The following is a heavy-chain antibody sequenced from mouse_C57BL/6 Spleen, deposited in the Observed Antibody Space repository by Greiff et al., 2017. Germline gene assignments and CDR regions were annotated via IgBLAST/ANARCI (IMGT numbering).Heavy chain of an antibody. CDR1: GFTFSSYG. CDR3: ARLPSGGRVAY. V-gene: IGHV5-6*01. CDR2: ISSGGSYT. J-gene: IGHJ3*01. D-gene: IGHD4-1*01. Sequence: EVKVVESGGDLVKPGGSLKLSCAASGFTFSSYGMSWVRQTPDKRLEWVATISSGGSYTYYPDSVKGRFTISRDNAKNTLYLQMSSLKSEDTAMYFCARLPSGGRVAYCGQGSLGTVSA.